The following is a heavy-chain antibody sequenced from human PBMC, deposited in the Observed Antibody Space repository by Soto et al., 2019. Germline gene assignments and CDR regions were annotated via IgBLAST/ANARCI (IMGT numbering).Heavy chain of an antibody. J-gene: IGHJ4*02. Sequence: SVKVSCKASGGTFSSYAISWVRQAPGQGLEWMGGIIPIFGTANYAQKFQGRVTITADESTSTAYMELSSLRSEDTAVYYCARELTTEGYFDYWGQGTLVTVSS. CDR3: ARELTTEGYFDY. V-gene: IGHV1-69*13. D-gene: IGHD3-22*01. CDR2: IIPIFGTA. CDR1: GGTFSSYA.